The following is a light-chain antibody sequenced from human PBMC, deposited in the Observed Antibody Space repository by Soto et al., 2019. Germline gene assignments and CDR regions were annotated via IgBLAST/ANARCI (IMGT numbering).Light chain of an antibody. CDR2: GAS. Sequence: EIVLTQSPGTLSLAPGERATLSCRASQSVTNNYLAWYQQIPGLAPRLLIYGASTRTAGIPDRFTGSGSGKYFTLTISILEPEDFAVYYCQQYGNSRTFGQGTKVDI. CDR1: QSVTNNY. V-gene: IGKV3-20*01. J-gene: IGKJ1*01. CDR3: QQYGNSRT.